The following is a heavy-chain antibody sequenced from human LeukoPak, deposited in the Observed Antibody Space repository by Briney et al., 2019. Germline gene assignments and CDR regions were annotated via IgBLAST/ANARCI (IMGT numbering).Heavy chain of an antibody. D-gene: IGHD2-2*01. CDR3: ARAIVPAAGSWFDP. CDR1: GGSITSYY. Sequence: SETLSITCTVSGGSITSYYWSWIRQPAGKGLEWIGRIYTSGSTNYNPSLKSRVTMSVDTSKNQFSLKLSSVTAADTAVYYCARAIVPAAGSWFDPWGQGTLVTVSS. V-gene: IGHV4-4*07. CDR2: IYTSGST. J-gene: IGHJ5*02.